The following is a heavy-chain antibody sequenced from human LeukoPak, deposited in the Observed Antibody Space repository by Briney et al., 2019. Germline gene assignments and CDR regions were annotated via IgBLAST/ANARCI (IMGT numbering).Heavy chain of an antibody. V-gene: IGHV4-39*07. Sequence: SETLSLTCTVSGGSISSSSYYWGWIRQPPGKGLEWIGSINYSGTTYYNPSLKSRVTISVDTSKKQFSLKLNSVTGADTAVYYCARGSPSDFWSGYAHSLDYWGQGTLVTVS. D-gene: IGHD3-3*01. CDR1: GGSISSSSYY. CDR2: INYSGTT. J-gene: IGHJ4*02. CDR3: ARGSPSDFWSGYAHSLDY.